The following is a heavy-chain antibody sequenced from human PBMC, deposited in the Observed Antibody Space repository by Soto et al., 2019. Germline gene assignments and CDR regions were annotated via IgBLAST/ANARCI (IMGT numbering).Heavy chain of an antibody. D-gene: IGHD1-26*01. J-gene: IGHJ4*02. CDR2: INAGNGNR. CDR1: GYTFTSYA. Sequence: ASVKVSCKASGYTFTSYAMHWVRQAPGQRLEWMGWINAGNGNRKYSQKLQGRVTITRDNAKNLLYLQMNSLRDEDTAMYYSAGEGPTTGHWNFWGQGTLVTVSS. V-gene: IGHV1-3*01. CDR3: AGEGPTTGHWNF.